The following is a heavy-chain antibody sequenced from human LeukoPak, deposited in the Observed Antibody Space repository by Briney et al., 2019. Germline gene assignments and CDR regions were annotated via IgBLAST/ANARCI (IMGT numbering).Heavy chain of an antibody. V-gene: IGHV3-30*02. CDR2: IRYDGSNK. D-gene: IGHD5-12*01. CDR3: AKERGYSGYGIDY. CDR1: GFTFGSYG. J-gene: IGHJ4*02. Sequence: GGSLRLSCAASGFTFGSYGMHWVRQAPGKGLEWVAFIRYDGSNKYYADSVKGRFTISRDNSKNTLYLQMNGLRAEDTAVYYCAKERGYSGYGIDYWGQGTLVTVSS.